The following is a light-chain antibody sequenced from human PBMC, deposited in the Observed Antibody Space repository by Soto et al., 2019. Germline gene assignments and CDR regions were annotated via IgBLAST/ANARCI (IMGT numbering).Light chain of an antibody. CDR2: GAS. V-gene: IGKV3-20*01. CDR3: QRYGSSPPFT. J-gene: IGKJ2*01. CDR1: QRVSSSY. Sequence: EIVLTQSPGTLSLSPGERATLSCRASQRVSSSYLAWYQQNPGQAPRLLIYGASSRATDIPDRFSGSGSGTDFTLTISRLEPEDFAVYFCQRYGSSPPFTFGQGTKVEI.